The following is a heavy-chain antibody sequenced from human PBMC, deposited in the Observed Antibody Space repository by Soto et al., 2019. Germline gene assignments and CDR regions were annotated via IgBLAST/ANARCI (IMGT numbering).Heavy chain of an antibody. CDR3: ARPLIAAAVFNLFDP. CDR2: INHSGST. D-gene: IGHD6-13*01. V-gene: IGHV4-34*01. J-gene: IGHJ5*02. Sequence: SETLSLTCAVYGGSFSGYYWSWIRQPPGKGLEWIGEINHSGSTNYNPSLKSRVTISVDTSKNQFSLKLSSVTAADTAVYYCARPLIAAAVFNLFDPWGQGTLVTVSS. CDR1: GGSFSGYY.